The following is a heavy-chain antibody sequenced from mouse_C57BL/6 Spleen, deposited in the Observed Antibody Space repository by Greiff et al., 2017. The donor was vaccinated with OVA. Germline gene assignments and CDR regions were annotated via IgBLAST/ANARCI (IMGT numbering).Heavy chain of an antibody. CDR3: ARVGGSSFFDY. D-gene: IGHD1-1*01. V-gene: IGHV3-6*01. CDR1: GYSITSGYY. J-gene: IGHJ2*01. Sequence: ESGPGLVKPSQSLSLTCSVTGYSITSGYYWNWIRQFPGNKLEWMGYISYDGSNNYNPSLKNRISITRDTSKNQFFLKLNSVTTEDTATYYCARVGGSSFFDYWGQGTTRTVSS. CDR2: ISYDGSN.